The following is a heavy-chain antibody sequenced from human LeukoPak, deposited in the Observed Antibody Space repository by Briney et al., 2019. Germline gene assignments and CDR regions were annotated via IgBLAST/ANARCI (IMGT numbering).Heavy chain of an antibody. CDR1: GGTFSSYA. CDR2: IIPIFGTA. CDR3: ARDSARGGFGESKHLESGAGGYYYYYYGMDV. Sequence: SVKVSCKASGGTFSSYAISWVRQAPGQGLEWMGGIIPIFGTANYAQKFQGRVTITADKSTSTAYMELSSLRFEDTAVYYCARDSARGGFGESKHLESGAGGYYYYYYGMDVWGKGTTVTVSS. V-gene: IGHV1-69*06. J-gene: IGHJ6*04. D-gene: IGHD3-10*01.